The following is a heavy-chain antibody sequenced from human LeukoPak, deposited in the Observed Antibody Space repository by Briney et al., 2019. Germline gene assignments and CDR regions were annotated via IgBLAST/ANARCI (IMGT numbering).Heavy chain of an antibody. CDR2: INAGNGNT. V-gene: IGHV1-3*01. D-gene: IGHD1-1*01. J-gene: IGHJ5*02. Sequence: GASVKVSCKASGYTFTSYAMHWVRQAPGQRLEWMGWINAGNGNTKYSQKFQGRVTITRDTSASTAYMELSSLRSEDTAVYYCARAGTTGRRNLAWFDPWGQGTLVTVSS. CDR1: GYTFTSYA. CDR3: ARAGTTGRRNLAWFDP.